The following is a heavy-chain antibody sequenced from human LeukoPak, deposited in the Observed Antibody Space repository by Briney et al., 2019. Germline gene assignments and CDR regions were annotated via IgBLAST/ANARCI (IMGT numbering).Heavy chain of an antibody. J-gene: IGHJ5*02. Sequence: SETLSLTCTVSGASISSKRYYWGWIRQPPGKGLVWIVSFYYSGSTYYNTSLKSRATITVDTSKNQFSLKLTSVTAADTAVYYRASRDDYGDPFDPWGQGTLVTVSS. D-gene: IGHD4-17*01. CDR3: ASRDDYGDPFDP. CDR1: GASISSKRYY. CDR2: FYYSGST. V-gene: IGHV4-39*01.